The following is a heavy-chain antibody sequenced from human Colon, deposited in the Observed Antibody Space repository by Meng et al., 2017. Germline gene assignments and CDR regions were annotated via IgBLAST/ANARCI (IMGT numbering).Heavy chain of an antibody. CDR2: VYHTGTT. D-gene: IGHD4-17*01. CDR3: ARGPEDDHGDRSWFDP. CDR1: GDSVSTNNW. V-gene: IGHV4-4*03. Sequence: HQQWSRPRLVKALGTLCLTCAVSGDSVSTNNWCSLGRQPPGKGLEWIGEVYHTGTTNYNSSLQSRVTISLDKSKNQFSLNLNSVTAADTAVYYCARGPEDDHGDRSWFDPWGQGTLVTVSS. J-gene: IGHJ5*02.